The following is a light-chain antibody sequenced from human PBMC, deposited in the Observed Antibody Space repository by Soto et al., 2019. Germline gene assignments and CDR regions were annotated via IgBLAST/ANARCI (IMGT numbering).Light chain of an antibody. J-gene: IGKJ1*01. V-gene: IGKV3-15*01. CDR2: GAS. Sequence: EIVTTQSPATLTPSPLERATLSCRASQSVSSNLAWYQQKPGQAPRLLIYGASTRATGIPARFSGSGSGTEFTLTISSLQSEEFAVYYCKQCNNWPRTFGEGSKVDIK. CDR1: QSVSSN. CDR3: KQCNNWPRT.